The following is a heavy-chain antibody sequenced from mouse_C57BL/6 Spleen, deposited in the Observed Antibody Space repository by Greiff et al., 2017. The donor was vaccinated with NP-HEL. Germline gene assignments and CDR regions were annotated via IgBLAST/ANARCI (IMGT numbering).Heavy chain of an antibody. Sequence: VQLQQSDAELVKPGASVKISCKVSGYTFTDHTIHWMKQRPEQGLEWIGYIYPRDGSTKYNEKFKGKATLTADKSSSTAYMQLNSLTSEDSAVYVCARRHYYGSIDSYYAMDYWGQGTSVTVSS. CDR3: ARRHYYGSIDSYYAMDY. V-gene: IGHV1-78*01. CDR1: GYTFTDHT. CDR2: IYPRDGST. D-gene: IGHD1-1*01. J-gene: IGHJ4*01.